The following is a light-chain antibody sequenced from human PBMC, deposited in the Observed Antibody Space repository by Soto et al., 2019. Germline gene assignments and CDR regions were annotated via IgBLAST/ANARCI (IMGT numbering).Light chain of an antibody. V-gene: IGKV3-20*01. Sequence: EIVLTQSPGTLSLSPGERATLYCRASQSVSSSYLAWYQQKPGQAPRLLIYGASGRATGIPDRFSGSGSGTDFTLTISRLEPEDFAVYYCQQYGSSPGYTFGQGTKLEIK. CDR2: GAS. CDR3: QQYGSSPGYT. CDR1: QSVSSSY. J-gene: IGKJ2*01.